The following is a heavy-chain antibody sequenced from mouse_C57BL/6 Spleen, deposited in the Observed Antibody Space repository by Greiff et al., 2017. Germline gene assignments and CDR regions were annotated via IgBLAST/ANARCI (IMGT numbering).Heavy chain of an antibody. J-gene: IGHJ3*01. CDR3: ARLDYGSSISWFAY. CDR2: INPNNGGT. V-gene: IGHV1-22*01. Sequence: VQLQQSGPELVKPGASVKMSCKASGYTFTDYNMHWVKQSHGKSLEWIGYINPNNGGTSYNQKFKGKATLTVNKSSSTAYMELRSLTAEDAAVYYCARLDYGSSISWFAYWGQGTLVTVSA. CDR1: GYTFTDYN. D-gene: IGHD1-1*01.